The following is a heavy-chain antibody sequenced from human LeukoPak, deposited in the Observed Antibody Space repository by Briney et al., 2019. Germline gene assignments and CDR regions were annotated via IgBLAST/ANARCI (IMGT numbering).Heavy chain of an antibody. CDR2: IYYSGST. Sequence: SETLSLTCTVSAASISGYYWSWIRQPPGKGLEWIGYIYYSGSTNYNPSLKSRVTISIDTSKNQFSLNLRSVTAADTAVYYCARAGDGYNRFDYWGQGTLVTVSS. CDR3: ARAGDGYNRFDY. D-gene: IGHD5-24*01. V-gene: IGHV4-59*01. J-gene: IGHJ4*02. CDR1: AASISGYY.